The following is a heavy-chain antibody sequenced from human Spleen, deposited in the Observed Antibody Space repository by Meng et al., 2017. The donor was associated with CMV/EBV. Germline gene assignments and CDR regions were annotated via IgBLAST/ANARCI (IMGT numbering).Heavy chain of an antibody. J-gene: IGHJ3*02. CDR3: AKDLLPQYSTSWNDGFDI. CDR2: ITGSGGST. V-gene: IGHV3-23*01. CDR1: EFTFRSYA. D-gene: IGHD6-13*01. Sequence: GESLKISCAASEFTFRSYAMSWVRQAPGMGLEWVSAITGSGGSTYYADSVKGRFTVSRDNSKNTLYLQMNSLRAEDTAVYYCAKDLLPQYSTSWNDGFDIWGQGTMVTVSS.